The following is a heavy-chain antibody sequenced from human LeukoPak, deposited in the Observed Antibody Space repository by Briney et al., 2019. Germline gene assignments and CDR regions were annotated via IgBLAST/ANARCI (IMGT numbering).Heavy chain of an antibody. CDR2: ISTLNDNT. Sequence: GASVKVSCKASGYTFTDYGVSWVRQAPGQGPEWMGWISTLNDNTQYSQKVQGRVTLTTETSTSTAYMELRSLRSDDTAVYYCARDLHYYVAMDVWGQGTTVTVSS. CDR1: GYTFTDYG. D-gene: IGHD3-10*02. CDR3: ARDLHYYVAMDV. V-gene: IGHV1-18*01. J-gene: IGHJ6*02.